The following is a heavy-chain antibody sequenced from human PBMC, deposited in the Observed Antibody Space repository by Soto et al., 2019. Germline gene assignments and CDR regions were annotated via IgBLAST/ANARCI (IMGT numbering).Heavy chain of an antibody. Sequence: PSETLSLTCTVSGGSISSSSYYWGWIRQPPGKGLEWIGSIYYSGSTYYNPSLKSRVTISVDTSKNQFSLKLSSVTAADTAVYYCASGTYVWGSYPNWHFDLWGRGTLVT. CDR2: IYYSGST. CDR1: GGSISSSSYY. J-gene: IGHJ2*01. CDR3: ASGTYVWGSYPNWHFDL. V-gene: IGHV4-39*01. D-gene: IGHD3-16*02.